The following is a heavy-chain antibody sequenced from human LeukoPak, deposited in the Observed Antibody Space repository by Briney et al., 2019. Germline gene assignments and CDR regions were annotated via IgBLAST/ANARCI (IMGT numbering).Heavy chain of an antibody. D-gene: IGHD5-18*01. CDR1: GFTFSTYS. J-gene: IGHJ4*02. Sequence: GGSLRLSCAASGFTFSTYSMGWVRQAPGKGLEWVSSISSSSSYIYYADSVKGRFTISRDNAKNSLYLQMNSLRAEDTAVYYCARVPTQLWDVGWGQGTLVTVSS. V-gene: IGHV3-21*01. CDR3: ARVPTQLWDVG. CDR2: ISSSSSYI.